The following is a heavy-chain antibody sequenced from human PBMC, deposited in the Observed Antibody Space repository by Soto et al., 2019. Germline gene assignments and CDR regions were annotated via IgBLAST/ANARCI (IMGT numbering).Heavy chain of an antibody. CDR3: ARRYNWNYVWLDP. J-gene: IGHJ5*02. CDR2: INHSGST. CDR1: GGSFSGYY. Sequence: KPSETLSLTCAVYGGSFSGYYWSWIRQPPGKGLEWIGEINHSGSTNYNPSLKSRVTISVDTSKNQFSLKLSSVTAADTAVYYCARRYNWNYVWLDPWGQGTMVTVYS. V-gene: IGHV4-34*01. D-gene: IGHD1-7*01.